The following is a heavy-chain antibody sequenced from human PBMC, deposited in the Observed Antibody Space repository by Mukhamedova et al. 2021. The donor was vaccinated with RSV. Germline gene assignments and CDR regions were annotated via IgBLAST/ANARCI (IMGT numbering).Heavy chain of an antibody. D-gene: IGHD3-3*01. J-gene: IGHJ6*02. V-gene: IGHV3-23*01. CDR3: AKEAYDFWCALDV. Sequence: YADSVKGRLTVSRDNSKNTLFFQMDSLRVEDTAVYHCAKEAYDFWCALDVWGQGTTVTGSS.